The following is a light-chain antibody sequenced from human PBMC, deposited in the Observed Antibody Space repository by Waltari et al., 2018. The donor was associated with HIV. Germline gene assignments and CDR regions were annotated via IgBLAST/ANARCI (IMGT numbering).Light chain of an antibody. CDR2: GAS. J-gene: IGKJ4*01. V-gene: IGKV3-15*01. CDR1: QSVSSN. CDR3: QQYDNWPPLT. Sequence: EIMMTQSPATRSVSPGERATLSCRASQSVSSNLAWYQQKPGQSPRLLIYGASTRATGIPARFSGSGSGTEFTLTINSLQSEDFAVYYCQQYDNWPPLTFGGGTKVEIK.